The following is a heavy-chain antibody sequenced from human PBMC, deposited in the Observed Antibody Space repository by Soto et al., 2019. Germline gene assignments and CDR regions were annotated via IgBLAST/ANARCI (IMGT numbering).Heavy chain of an antibody. J-gene: IGHJ4*02. CDR1: GGTFSSYA. V-gene: IGHV1-69*01. CDR2: IIPIFGTA. D-gene: IGHD3-22*01. CDR3: ASPSHSSGYYYEGGPYDY. Sequence: QVQLVQSGAEVKKPGSSVKVSCKASGGTFSSYAISWVRQAPGQGLEWMGGIIPIFGTANYAQKFQGRVTITGDESTSTAYRELSSLRSEDTAVYYCASPSHSSGYYYEGGPYDYWGQGTLVTVSS.